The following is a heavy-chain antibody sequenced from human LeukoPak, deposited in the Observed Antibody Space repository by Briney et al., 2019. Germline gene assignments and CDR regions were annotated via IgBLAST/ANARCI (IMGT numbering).Heavy chain of an antibody. CDR2: IYHSGST. D-gene: IGHD4-17*01. V-gene: IGHV4-30-2*01. J-gene: IGHJ6*03. Sequence: SETLSLTCTVSGGSISSGGYYWSWIRQPPGKGLEWIGYIYHSGSTYYNPSLKSRVTISVDRSKNQFSLKLSSVTAADTAVYYCARERDDYGDSHARGYYYYYMDVWGKGTTVTVSS. CDR3: ARERDDYGDSHARGYYYYYMDV. CDR1: GGSISSGGYY.